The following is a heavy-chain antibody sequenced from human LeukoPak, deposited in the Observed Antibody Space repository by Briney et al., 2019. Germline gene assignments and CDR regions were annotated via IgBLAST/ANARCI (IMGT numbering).Heavy chain of an antibody. J-gene: IGHJ4*02. Sequence: HAGGSLRLSCAASGFTFSSYAMSWVRQAPGKGLEWVSGISGSGGSTYYADSVKGRFTISRDNSKSTLYVQMNSLRAEDTAVYYCAKRRSMGVAEEYFDYWGQGTLVTVSS. CDR3: AKRRSMGVAEEYFDY. D-gene: IGHD6-19*01. CDR1: GFTFSSYA. V-gene: IGHV3-23*01. CDR2: ISGSGGST.